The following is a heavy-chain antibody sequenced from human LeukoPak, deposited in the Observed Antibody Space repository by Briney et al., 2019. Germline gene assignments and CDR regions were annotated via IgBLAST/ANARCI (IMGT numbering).Heavy chain of an antibody. CDR3: AREGDLYSSSWLGGHKDY. J-gene: IGHJ4*02. CDR1: GYTFTSYG. Sequence: ASVKVSYKASGYTFTSYGISWVRQAPGQGLEWMGWICAYNGNTNYAQKLQGRVTMTTDTSTSTAYMELRSLRSDDTAVYYCAREGDLYSSSWLGGHKDYWGQGTLVTVSS. D-gene: IGHD6-13*01. V-gene: IGHV1-18*01. CDR2: ICAYNGNT.